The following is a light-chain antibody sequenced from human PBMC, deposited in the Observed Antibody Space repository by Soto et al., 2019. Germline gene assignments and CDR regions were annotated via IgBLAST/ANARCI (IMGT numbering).Light chain of an antibody. Sequence: GAIDTITCRASQSISTYLTWYKKKPGKAHNLLIYDASRLQSGVPQRPRGSARGPDFTLSISSVLTEDFATYFCQTSYREPNPFGQ. J-gene: IGKJ1*01. CDR2: DAS. V-gene: IGKV1-39*01. CDR1: QSISTY. CDR3: QTSYREPNP.